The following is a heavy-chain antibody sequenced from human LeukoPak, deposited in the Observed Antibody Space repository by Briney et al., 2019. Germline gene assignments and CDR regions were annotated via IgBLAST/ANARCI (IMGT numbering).Heavy chain of an antibody. D-gene: IGHD6-19*01. Sequence: PSQTLSLTCTVSGGSISSGDYYWSWIRQPPGKGLEWIGYIYYSGSTYYNPSLKSRITMSVDTSKNQFSLKLISVTAADTAVYYCASDSSTSGWYGFTPYWGQGTLVTVSS. V-gene: IGHV4-30-4*01. CDR3: ASDSSTSGWYGFTPY. J-gene: IGHJ4*02. CDR1: GGSISSGDYY. CDR2: IYYSGST.